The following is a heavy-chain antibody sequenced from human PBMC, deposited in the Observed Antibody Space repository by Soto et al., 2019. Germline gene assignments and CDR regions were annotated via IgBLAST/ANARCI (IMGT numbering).Heavy chain of an antibody. V-gene: IGHV3-23*01. CDR3: AKAPTHGDYEGGSWNWFDP. CDR2: ISGSGGST. CDR1: GFTFSSYA. D-gene: IGHD4-17*01. Sequence: GGSLRLSCAASGFTFSSYAMSWVRQAPGKGLEWVSAISGSGGSTYYADSVKGRFTISRDNSKNTLYLQMNSLRAEDTAVYYCAKAPTHGDYEGGSWNWFDPWGQGTLVTVSS. J-gene: IGHJ5*02.